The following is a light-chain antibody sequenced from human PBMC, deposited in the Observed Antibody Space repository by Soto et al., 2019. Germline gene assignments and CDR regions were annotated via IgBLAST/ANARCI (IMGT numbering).Light chain of an antibody. Sequence: EIVMTQSPATLSVSPGERATLSCRASQSVSSSLAWYQQKLGQAPRLLIYGASTRATGIPARFSGSGSETEFTLTISSLQSEDFAVYYCQQYNNWWTFGQGTKVEIK. V-gene: IGKV3-15*01. CDR1: QSVSSS. J-gene: IGKJ1*01. CDR2: GAS. CDR3: QQYNNWWT.